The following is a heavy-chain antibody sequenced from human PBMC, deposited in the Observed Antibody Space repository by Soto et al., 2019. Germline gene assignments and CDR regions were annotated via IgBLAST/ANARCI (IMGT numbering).Heavy chain of an antibody. CDR2: ISWNSGSI. CDR1: EFPFDDYA. V-gene: IGHV3-9*01. J-gene: IGHJ6*02. Sequence: SWTASEFPFDDYAMHWVRQAPGKGLEWVSGISWNSGSIGYADSVKGRFTISRDNAKNSLYLQMNSLRAEDTALYYCAKDTGYYYYGMDVWGQGNTVNVSS. CDR3: AKDTGYYYYGMDV.